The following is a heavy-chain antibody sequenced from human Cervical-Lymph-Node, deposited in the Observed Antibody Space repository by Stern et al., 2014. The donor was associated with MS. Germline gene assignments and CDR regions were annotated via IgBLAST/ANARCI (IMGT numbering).Heavy chain of an antibody. CDR3: ARPSSIAVAGTGFDY. V-gene: IGHV3-33*01. Sequence: VQLVESGGGVVQPGRSLRLSCAASGFTFSSYGMHWVRQAPGKGLEWVAVIWYDGSNKYYADSVKGRFTISRDNSKNTLYLKMNSLRAEDTAVYYCARPSSIAVAGTGFDYWGQGTLVTVSS. D-gene: IGHD6-19*01. CDR2: IWYDGSNK. J-gene: IGHJ4*02. CDR1: GFTFSSYG.